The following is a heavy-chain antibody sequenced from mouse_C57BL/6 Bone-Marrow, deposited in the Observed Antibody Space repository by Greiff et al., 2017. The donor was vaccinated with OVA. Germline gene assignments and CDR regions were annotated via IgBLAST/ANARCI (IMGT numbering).Heavy chain of an antibody. V-gene: IGHV5-9*01. J-gene: IGHJ4*01. CDR3: ARHRGNYAMDY. D-gene: IGHD3-3*01. Sequence: EVKLMESGGGLVKPGGSLKLSCAASGFTFSSYTMSWVRQTPEKRLEWVATISGGGGNTYYPDSVKGRFTISRDNAKNTLYPQMSSLRSEDTALYYCARHRGNYAMDYWGQGTSVTVSS. CDR1: GFTFSSYT. CDR2: ISGGGGNT.